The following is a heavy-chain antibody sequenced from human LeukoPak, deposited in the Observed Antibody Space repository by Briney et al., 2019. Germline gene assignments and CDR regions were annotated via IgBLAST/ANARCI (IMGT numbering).Heavy chain of an antibody. CDR3: ATIAAGQYYYYMDV. J-gene: IGHJ6*03. Sequence: ASVKVSCKASGYTLTGYYMHWVRQAPGQGLEWMGWINPNSGGTNYAQKFQGRVTMTRDTSISTAYMELSRLRSDDTAVYYCATIAAGQYYYYMDVWGKGTTVTISS. CDR2: INPNSGGT. V-gene: IGHV1-2*02. D-gene: IGHD6-6*01. CDR1: GYTLTGYY.